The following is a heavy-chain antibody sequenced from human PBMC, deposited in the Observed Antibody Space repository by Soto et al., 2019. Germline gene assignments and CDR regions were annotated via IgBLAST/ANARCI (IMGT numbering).Heavy chain of an antibody. V-gene: IGHV4-61*01. CDR2: IYYSGST. CDR3: ARRGARSSWQWLVDY. CDR1: GGSVSSGSYY. J-gene: IGHJ4*02. Sequence: SETLSLTCTVSGGSVSSGSYYWSWIRQPPGKGLEWIGYIYYSGSTNYNPSLKSRVTISVDTSKNQFSLKLSSVTAADTAVYYCARRGARSSWQWLVDYWGQGNLVTVAS. D-gene: IGHD6-19*01.